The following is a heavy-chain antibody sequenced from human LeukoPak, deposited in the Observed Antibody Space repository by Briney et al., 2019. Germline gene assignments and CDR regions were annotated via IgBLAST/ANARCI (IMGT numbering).Heavy chain of an antibody. CDR1: GGSVSSYY. CDR2: IYYSGST. CDR3: ARDTYSGIYYPYYYYYYMDV. Sequence: SETLSLSCTVSGGSVSSYYWSWIRQPPGKGLDLIGYIYYSGSTNYNPSLKSRVTISLDTSKNQFSLKVSSVTAADTAVYYCARDTYSGIYYPYYYYYYMDVWGKGTTVTVSS. V-gene: IGHV4-59*02. D-gene: IGHD1-26*01. J-gene: IGHJ6*03.